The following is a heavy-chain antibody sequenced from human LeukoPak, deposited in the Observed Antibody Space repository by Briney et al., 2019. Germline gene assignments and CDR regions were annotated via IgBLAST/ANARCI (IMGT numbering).Heavy chain of an antibody. J-gene: IGHJ3*02. V-gene: IGHV1-69*06. CDR2: IIPIFGTA. CDR3: ARSRYCTNGVCYGVGAFDI. D-gene: IGHD2-8*01. Sequence: SVKVSCKASGGTFSSYAISWVRQAPGQGLEWMGGIIPIFGTANYAQKFQGRVTITADKSTSTAYMELSSLRSEDTAVYYCARSRYCTNGVCYGVGAFDIWGQGTMVTVSS. CDR1: GGTFSSYA.